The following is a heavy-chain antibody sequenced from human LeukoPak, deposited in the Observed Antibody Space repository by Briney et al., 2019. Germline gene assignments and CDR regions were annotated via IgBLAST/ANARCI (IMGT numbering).Heavy chain of an antibody. CDR1: GYTFTSYG. CDR3: ALMLERRRGSYYNY. D-gene: IGHD1-26*01. CDR2: INPNSGGT. V-gene: IGHV1-2*02. J-gene: IGHJ4*02. Sequence: GASVTVSCKASGYTFTSYGISWVRQAPGQGLEWMGWINPNSGGTNYAQKFQGRVTMTRDTSISTAYMELSRLRSDDTAVYYCALMLERRRGSYYNYWGQGTLVTVSS.